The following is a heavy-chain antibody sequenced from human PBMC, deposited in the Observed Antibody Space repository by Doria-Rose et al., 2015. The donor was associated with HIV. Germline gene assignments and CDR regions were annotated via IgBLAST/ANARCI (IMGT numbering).Heavy chain of an antibody. CDR1: GVSLSSPGMG. J-gene: IGHJ4*02. D-gene: IGHD6-13*01. CDR3: ARIKSSRWYHKYYFDF. V-gene: IGHV2-26*01. Sequence: QESGPVLVKPTETLTLTYTVSGVSLSSPGMGVSWIRQPPGKALEWLANIFSDDERSYNTSLKSRLTISRGTSKSQVVLTMTDMDPVDTATYYCARIKSSRWYHKYYFDFWGQGTLVIVSA. CDR2: IFSDDER.